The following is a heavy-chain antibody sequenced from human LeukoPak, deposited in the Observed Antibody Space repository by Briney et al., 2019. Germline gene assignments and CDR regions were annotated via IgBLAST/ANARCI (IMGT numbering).Heavy chain of an antibody. D-gene: IGHD6-13*01. V-gene: IGHV1-18*01. J-gene: IGHJ5*02. Sequence: GASVKVSCKASGYTFTCYGISWVRQAPGQGLEWMGWISAYNGNTNYAQKLQGRVTMTTDTSTSTAYMELRSLRSDDTAVYYCARDFISGYSSSWYRSRLLTQTNWFDPWGQGTLVTVSS. CDR2: ISAYNGNT. CDR1: GYTFTCYG. CDR3: ARDFISGYSSSWYRSRLLTQTNWFDP.